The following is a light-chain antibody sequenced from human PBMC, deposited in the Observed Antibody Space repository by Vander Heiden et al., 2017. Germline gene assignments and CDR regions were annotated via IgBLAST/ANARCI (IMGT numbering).Light chain of an antibody. J-gene: IGLJ2*01. CDR1: NIGNKS. CDR2: DDS. Sequence: SSALPQPPSVSVHPGHTARFPSGGDNIGNKSVQWYQKKPGQAPMLVVYDDSDRPSGVPGRFSGSNSGNTATLTISRVEAGDEADYYCQVWDRGSDHVVFGGGTELTVL. CDR3: QVWDRGSDHVV. V-gene: IGLV3-21*02.